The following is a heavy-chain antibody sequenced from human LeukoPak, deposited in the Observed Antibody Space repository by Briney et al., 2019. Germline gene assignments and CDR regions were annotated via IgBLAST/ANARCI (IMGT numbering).Heavy chain of an antibody. Sequence: ETLSLTCAVCGGSFSGYYWSWIRQPPGKGQEYIGEINHSGSTNYSPSLKSRVTISVDTSKNQFSLKMSSVTAAETAVYYCARGLGYYDILTGCNWFDPWGQGTLVTVSP. CDR3: ARGLGYYDILTGCNWFDP. CDR2: INHSGST. D-gene: IGHD3-9*01. CDR1: GGSFSGYY. J-gene: IGHJ5*02. V-gene: IGHV4-34*01.